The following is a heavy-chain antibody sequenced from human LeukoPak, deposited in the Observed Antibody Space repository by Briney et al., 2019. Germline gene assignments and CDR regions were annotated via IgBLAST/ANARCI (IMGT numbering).Heavy chain of an antibody. Sequence: PGGSLRLSCAASGFTMSHYGVSWVRQAPGKGLEWISGIRSAVETTHYADSVKGRFIISRDNSKNALSLQLNSLRPEDTALYCCAKHFCTGLDCSLFDSCGHGTLVTVSS. D-gene: IGHD3/OR15-3a*01. J-gene: IGHJ5*01. CDR2: IRSAVETT. V-gene: IGHV3-23*01. CDR3: AKHFCTGLDCSLFDS. CDR1: GFTMSHYG.